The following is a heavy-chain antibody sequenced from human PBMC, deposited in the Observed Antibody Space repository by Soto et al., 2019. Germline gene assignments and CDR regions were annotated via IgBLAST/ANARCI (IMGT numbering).Heavy chain of an antibody. D-gene: IGHD6-19*01. Sequence: QVQLQESGPGLVKPSETLSLTCTVSGGSISSYYWSWIRQPPGKGLEWIGYIYYSGSTNYNPSLKSRVTISVDTSKNQFSLKLSSVTAADTAVYYCARDRWDYIVAGYYYGMDVWGQGTTVTVSS. CDR1: GGSISSYY. J-gene: IGHJ6*02. CDR2: IYYSGST. V-gene: IGHV4-59*01. CDR3: ARDRWDYIVAGYYYGMDV.